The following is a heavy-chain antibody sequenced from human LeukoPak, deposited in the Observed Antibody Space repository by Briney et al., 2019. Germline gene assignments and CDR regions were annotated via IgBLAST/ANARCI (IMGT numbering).Heavy chain of an antibody. CDR3: ARGVRRIYDILTGYQNWFDP. Sequence: SVKVSCKASGGTFSSYAISWVRQAPGQGLEWIGGIIPIFGTANYAQKFQGRVTITADESTSTAYMELSSLRSEDTAVYYCARGVRRIYDILTGYQNWFDPWGQGTRVTVSS. J-gene: IGHJ5*02. D-gene: IGHD3-9*01. CDR1: GGTFSSYA. CDR2: IIPIFGTA. V-gene: IGHV1-69*13.